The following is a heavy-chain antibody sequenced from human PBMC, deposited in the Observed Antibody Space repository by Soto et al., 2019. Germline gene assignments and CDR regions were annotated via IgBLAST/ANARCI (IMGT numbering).Heavy chain of an antibody. Sequence: XSVKVSCKASVYTFTSYGISWVRQAPGQGLEWMGWTSAYNGNTNYAQKLQGRVTMTTDTSTSTAYMELRSLRSDDTAVYYCARDDAAQPTYFDYWGQGTLVTVSS. CDR1: VYTFTSYG. CDR3: ARDDAAQPTYFDY. J-gene: IGHJ4*02. CDR2: TSAYNGNT. V-gene: IGHV1-18*04. D-gene: IGHD2-2*01.